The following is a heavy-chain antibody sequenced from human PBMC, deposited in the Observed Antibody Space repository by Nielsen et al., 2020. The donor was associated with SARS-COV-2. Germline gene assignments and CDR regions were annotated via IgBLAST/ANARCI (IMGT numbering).Heavy chain of an antibody. Sequence: GESLKISCKGSGYSFTSYWISWVRQMPGKGLEWMGRIDPSDSYTNYSPSFQGHVTISADKSISTAYLQWSSLKASDTAMYYCARHVSDRSDAFDIWGQGTMVTVSS. CDR2: IDPSDSYT. CDR3: ARHVSDRSDAFDI. J-gene: IGHJ3*02. D-gene: IGHD3-10*02. V-gene: IGHV5-10-1*01. CDR1: GYSFTSYW.